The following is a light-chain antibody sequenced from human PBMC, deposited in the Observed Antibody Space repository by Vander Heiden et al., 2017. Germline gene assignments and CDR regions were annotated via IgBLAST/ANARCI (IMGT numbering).Light chain of an antibody. CDR2: AAS. CDR3: LQDDNYPWT. Sequence: AVQMTQSPPSLSASAGDRVTITCRASQGIISDLSWYQQKPGKAPKLLIYAASSLQSGIPSRFSGSGSGTDFTLTISSLQSEDFATYYCLQDDNYPWTFGQGTKVETK. CDR1: QGIISD. V-gene: IGKV1-6*01. J-gene: IGKJ1*01.